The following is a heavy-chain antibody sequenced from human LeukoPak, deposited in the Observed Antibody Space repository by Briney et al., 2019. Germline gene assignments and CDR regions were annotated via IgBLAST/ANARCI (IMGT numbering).Heavy chain of an antibody. CDR3: AKDYMIWGVNNFEY. CDR2: ISYDGSNK. Sequence: GGSLRLSCAASGFTFSSYAMHWVRQAPGKGLEWVAVISYDGSNKYYADSVKGRFTISRDNSKNTLYLQFNRLRDEDTAVYYCAKDYMIWGVNNFEYWGQGTQVTVSS. D-gene: IGHD3-10*01. CDR1: GFTFSSYA. J-gene: IGHJ4*02. V-gene: IGHV3-30-3*01.